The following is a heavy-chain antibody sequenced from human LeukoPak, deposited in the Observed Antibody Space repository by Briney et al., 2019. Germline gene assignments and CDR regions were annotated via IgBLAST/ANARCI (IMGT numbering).Heavy chain of an antibody. CDR1: GFTFSDHY. CDR2: IKYDGSEK. J-gene: IGHJ4*02. Sequence: PGGSLRLSCEVSGFTFSDHYMDWVRQAPGKGLEWVANIKYDGSEKYYLDSVKGRFTISRDNAKNSVYLQMNSLRAEDTAVYYCARDLLEDTVLVMASTRDYWGQGVLVTVSS. D-gene: IGHD2-8*02. V-gene: IGHV3-7*01. CDR3: ARDLLEDTVLVMASTRDY.